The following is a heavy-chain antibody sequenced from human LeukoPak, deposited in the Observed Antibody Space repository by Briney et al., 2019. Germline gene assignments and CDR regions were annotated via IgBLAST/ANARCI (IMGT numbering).Heavy chain of an antibody. D-gene: IGHD6-13*01. Sequence: SETLSLTCTVSGGSISGYYWSWIRQPAGQGLEWIGRIYSNGDTRYNPSLKSRVTMSVDTSKNQPSLKLGPVTAADTAVYYCARAAGAAGGQYFDYWGQGTLVTVSS. CDR1: GGSISGYY. CDR2: IYSNGDT. V-gene: IGHV4-4*07. CDR3: ARAAGAAGGQYFDY. J-gene: IGHJ4*02.